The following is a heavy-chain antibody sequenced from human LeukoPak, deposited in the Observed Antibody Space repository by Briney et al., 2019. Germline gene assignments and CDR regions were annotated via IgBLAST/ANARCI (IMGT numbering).Heavy chain of an antibody. V-gene: IGHV3-53*01. CDR1: GFTFNDW. CDR2: IYSGGST. J-gene: IGHJ4*02. Sequence: GGSLRLSCAASGFTFNDWLHWVRQAPGKGLEWVSVIYSGGSTYYADSVKGRFTISRDNSKNTLYLQMNSLRAEDTAVYYCAREGLNSGSYFDYWGQGTLVTVSS. CDR3: AREGLNSGSYFDY. D-gene: IGHD1-26*01.